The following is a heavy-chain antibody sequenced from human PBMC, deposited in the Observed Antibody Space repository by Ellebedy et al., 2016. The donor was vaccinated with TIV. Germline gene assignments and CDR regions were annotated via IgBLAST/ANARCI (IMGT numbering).Heavy chain of an antibody. V-gene: IGHV3-21*04. D-gene: IGHD6-19*01. Sequence: GGPLRLSXAAFASTSRTYSMNWVSKAPGKGLEWVGFIRSSTKCISYADSVKGRFTISRDNSKNTLYLQMNSLRAEDTAVYYCAIGGRDGYSSGWYSFGYWGQGTLVTVSS. CDR3: AIGGRDGYSSGWYSFGY. CDR1: ASTSRTYS. J-gene: IGHJ4*02. CDR2: IRSSTKCI.